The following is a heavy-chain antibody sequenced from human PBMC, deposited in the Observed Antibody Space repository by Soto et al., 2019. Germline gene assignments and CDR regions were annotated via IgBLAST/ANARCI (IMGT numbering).Heavy chain of an antibody. D-gene: IGHD1-7*01. V-gene: IGHV3-66*01. CDR2: IYSGGST. CDR1: GFTVSSNY. Sequence: PGGSLRLSCAASGFTVSSNYMSWVRQAPGKGLEWVSVIYSGGSTYYADSVKGRFTISRDNSKNTLYLQMNSLRAEDTAVYYCARDQLELDYYYGMDVWGQGTTVTVSS. J-gene: IGHJ6*02. CDR3: ARDQLELDYYYGMDV.